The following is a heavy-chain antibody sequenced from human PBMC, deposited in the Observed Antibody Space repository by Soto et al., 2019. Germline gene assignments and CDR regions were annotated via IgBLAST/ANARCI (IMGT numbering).Heavy chain of an antibody. CDR3: ARDNAPDGYNSLDY. J-gene: IGHJ4*02. V-gene: IGHV3-33*01. CDR2: IWYDGSNK. CDR1: GFTFSSYD. Sequence: QVQLVESGGGVVQPGRSLRLACAASGFTFSSYDMHWVRQAPGKGLEWVAVIWYDGSNKYYADSVKGRFTISRDNSKNMLYLQMNSLRAEDTAVYYCARDNAPDGYNSLDYWGQGTLVTVSS. D-gene: IGHD5-12*01.